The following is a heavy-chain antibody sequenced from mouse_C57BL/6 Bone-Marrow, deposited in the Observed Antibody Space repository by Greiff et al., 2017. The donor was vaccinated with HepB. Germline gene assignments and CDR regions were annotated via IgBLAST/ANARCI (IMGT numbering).Heavy chain of an antibody. V-gene: IGHV1-39*01. Sequence: EVKLQESGPELVKPGASVKISCKASGYSFTDYNMNWVKQSNGKSLEWIGVINPNYGTTSYNQKFKGKATLTVDQSSSTAYMQLNSLTSEDSAVYYCARHGSPGWYFDVWGTGTTVTVSS. CDR3: ARHGSPGWYFDV. J-gene: IGHJ1*03. CDR1: GYSFTDYN. D-gene: IGHD1-1*01. CDR2: INPNYGTT.